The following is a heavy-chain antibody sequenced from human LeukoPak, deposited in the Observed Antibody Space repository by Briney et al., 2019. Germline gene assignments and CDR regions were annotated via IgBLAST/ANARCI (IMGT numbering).Heavy chain of an antibody. V-gene: IGHV4-34*01. CDR3: ARGRLEYCSGGSCYSGLDY. D-gene: IGHD2-15*01. J-gene: IGHJ4*02. CDR1: GGSFSGYY. Sequence: PSETLSLTCAVYGGSFSGYYWSWIRQPPGKGLEWIGEINHSGSTNYNPSLKSRVTISVDTSKNQFSLKLSSVTAADTALYYCARGRLEYCSGGSCYSGLDYWGQGTLVTVSS. CDR2: INHSGST.